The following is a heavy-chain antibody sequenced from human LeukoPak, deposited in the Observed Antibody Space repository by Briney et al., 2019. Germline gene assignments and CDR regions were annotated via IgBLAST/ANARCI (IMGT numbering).Heavy chain of an antibody. CDR3: ASGGYHYDSSGYYRFDH. CDR1: GYTFTGYY. D-gene: IGHD3-22*01. Sequence: ASVKVSCKASGYTFTGYYMRWVRQAPGQGLEWMGWINPNSGGTNYAQKFQGRVTMTRDTSISTAYMDLSRLKSDDTAVYYCASGGYHYDSSGYYRFDHWGQGTLVTVSS. V-gene: IGHV1-2*02. CDR2: INPNSGGT. J-gene: IGHJ4*02.